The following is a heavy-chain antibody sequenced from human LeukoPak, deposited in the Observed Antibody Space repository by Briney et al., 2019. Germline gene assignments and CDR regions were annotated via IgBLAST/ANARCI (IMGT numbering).Heavy chain of an antibody. CDR2: IYYSGGST. Sequence: GGSLRLSCTASGFTLSSYEMSWIRQAPGKGLEWVSSIYYSGGSTHYADSVKGRFTISRDNSKNTLYLQMNSLRAEDTAVYYCARGTYYDILTGYRRSILGLDYWGQGTLVTVSS. J-gene: IGHJ4*02. CDR3: ARGTYYDILTGYRRSILGLDY. D-gene: IGHD3-9*01. V-gene: IGHV3-23*01. CDR1: GFTLSSYE.